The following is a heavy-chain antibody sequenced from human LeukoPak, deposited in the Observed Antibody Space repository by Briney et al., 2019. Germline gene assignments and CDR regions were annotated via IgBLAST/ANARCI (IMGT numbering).Heavy chain of an antibody. CDR3: ATDTYSGSYRWFDP. J-gene: IGHJ5*02. Sequence: ASVKVSCKVSGYTLTELSMHWVRQAPGKGLEWMGGFDPEDGETIYAQKFKGRVTMTEGTSTDTAYMELSSLRSEDTAVYYCATDTYSGSYRWFDPWGQGTLVTVSS. CDR2: FDPEDGET. CDR1: GYTLTELS. D-gene: IGHD1-26*01. V-gene: IGHV1-24*01.